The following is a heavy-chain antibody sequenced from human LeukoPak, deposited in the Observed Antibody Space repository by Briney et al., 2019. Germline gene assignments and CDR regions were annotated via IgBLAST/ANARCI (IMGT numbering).Heavy chain of an antibody. V-gene: IGHV3-30*09. CDR3: ARGKGMSSSWNDVFDI. Sequence: PGRSLRLSCAVSGFTFSSAAMDWVRQAPGKGLEWVAVISYDGSRKYYADSVEGRFAISRDNSKNMLYLQMNSLRAEDMAVYYCARGKGMSSSWNDVFDIWGQGTMVTVSS. CDR1: GFTFSSAA. D-gene: IGHD6-13*01. J-gene: IGHJ3*02. CDR2: ISYDGSRK.